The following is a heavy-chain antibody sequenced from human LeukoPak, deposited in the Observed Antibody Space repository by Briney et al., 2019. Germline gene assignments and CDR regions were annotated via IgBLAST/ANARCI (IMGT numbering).Heavy chain of an antibody. CDR1: GFTFSSYW. CDR3: ARSRLWTAAKRGGGFDY. CDR2: IKQDGSEK. V-gene: IGHV3-7*01. D-gene: IGHD2-2*01. Sequence: PGGSLRLSCAASGFTFSSYWMSWVRQAPGKGLEWVANIKQDGSEKYYVDSVKGRFTISRDNAKNSLYLQMNSLRAEDTAVYYCARSRLWTAAKRGGGFDYWGQGTLVTVSS. J-gene: IGHJ4*02.